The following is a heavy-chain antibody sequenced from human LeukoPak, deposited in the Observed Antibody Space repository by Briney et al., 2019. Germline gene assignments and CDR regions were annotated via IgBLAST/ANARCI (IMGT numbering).Heavy chain of an antibody. Sequence: GGSLSLLCAPSVFSFSTSGESWLREARGGGREWVADMNQDGTVKAYVDSVKGRFTISRDNAKNSLYLQVYSLRPEDTAVYYCARDPSHGALDYWGQGTLVTVSS. CDR1: VFSFSTSG. J-gene: IGHJ4*02. V-gene: IGHV3-7*01. CDR3: ARDPSHGALDY. CDR2: MNQDGTVK.